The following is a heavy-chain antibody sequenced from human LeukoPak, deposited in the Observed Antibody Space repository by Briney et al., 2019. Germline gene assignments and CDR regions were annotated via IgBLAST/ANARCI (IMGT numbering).Heavy chain of an antibody. V-gene: IGHV1-8*01. J-gene: IGHJ4*02. CDR3: AREGYYDSSGYSDY. CDR1: GYTFTSYD. Sequence: ASVKVSCKASGYTFTSYDINWVRQATGQGLEWMGWMNPNSGNTGYAQKFQGRVTMTRNTSTRTAYMELSSLRSEDTAVYYCAREGYYDSSGYSDYWGQGTLVTVSS. D-gene: IGHD3-22*01. CDR2: MNPNSGNT.